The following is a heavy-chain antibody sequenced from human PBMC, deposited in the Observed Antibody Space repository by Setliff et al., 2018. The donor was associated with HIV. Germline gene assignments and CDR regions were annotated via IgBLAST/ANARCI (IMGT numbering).Heavy chain of an antibody. Sequence: PTETLSLTCTVSGGSISSYYWSWIRQPPGKGLEWIGYIYYSGSTNYNPSLKSRLRMSVDTSKNQFTLKVISMTAADTAVYYCARLSCSSNSCPFDYWVQGTLVTVS. V-gene: IGHV4-59*12. D-gene: IGHD2-2*01. CDR3: ARLSCSSNSCPFDY. CDR2: IYYSGST. CDR1: GGSISSYY. J-gene: IGHJ4*02.